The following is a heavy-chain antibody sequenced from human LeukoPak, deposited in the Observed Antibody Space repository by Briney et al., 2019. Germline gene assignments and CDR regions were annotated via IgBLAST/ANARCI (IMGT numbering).Heavy chain of an antibody. J-gene: IGHJ4*02. CDR3: ARAPAYGGDYSYYFDY. Sequence: GGSLRLSCAASGFTSSSYDMHWVRQATGKGLEWVSAIGTAGDTYYPGSVKGRFTISRENAKNSLYLQMNSLRAGDTAVYYCARAPAYGGDYSYYFDYWGQGTLVTVSS. CDR2: IGTAGDT. CDR1: GFTSSSYD. D-gene: IGHD4-17*01. V-gene: IGHV3-13*01.